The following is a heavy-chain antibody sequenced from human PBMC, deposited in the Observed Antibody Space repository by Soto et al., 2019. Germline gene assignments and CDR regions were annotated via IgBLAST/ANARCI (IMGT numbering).Heavy chain of an antibody. CDR3: ATGTFNFDS. J-gene: IGHJ4*02. V-gene: IGHV3-23*01. Sequence: PGGSLRLSCAASGFTFSSYAMSWVRQAPGKGLEWVSSISGSGGSTYSADSVKGRVIISRDNSKSTLYLQMNSLRAEDTAVYYCATGTFNFDSWGQGTLVTVSS. CDR1: GFTFSSYA. CDR2: ISGSGGST.